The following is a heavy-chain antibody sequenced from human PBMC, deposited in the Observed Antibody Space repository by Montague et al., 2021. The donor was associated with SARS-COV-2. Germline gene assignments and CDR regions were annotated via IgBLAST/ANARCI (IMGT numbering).Heavy chain of an antibody. Sequence: SETLSLTCTVSGGSISSYYWSWIRQPPGKGLEWIGYIYYSGSTNXNPSLKSRVTILVDMSKNQFSLKLSSVTAADTAVYYCERGMGGSYLYYFDYWGQGTLVTVSS. J-gene: IGHJ4*02. CDR1: GGSISSYY. CDR2: IYYSGST. CDR3: ERGMGGSYLYYFDY. V-gene: IGHV4-59*01. D-gene: IGHD1-26*01.